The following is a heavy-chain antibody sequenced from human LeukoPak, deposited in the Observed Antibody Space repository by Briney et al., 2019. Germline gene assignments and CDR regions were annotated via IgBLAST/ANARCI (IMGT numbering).Heavy chain of an antibody. D-gene: IGHD6-6*01. Sequence: PGGSLRLSCAASGFTFSSYGMHWVRQAPGKGLEWVAFIRCDGSNKYYADSVKGRFTISRDNSKNTLYLQMNSLRAEDTAVYYCAKDLLEQLVARRPNWFDPWGQGTLVTVSS. J-gene: IGHJ5*02. CDR3: AKDLLEQLVARRPNWFDP. V-gene: IGHV3-30*02. CDR1: GFTFSSYG. CDR2: IRCDGSNK.